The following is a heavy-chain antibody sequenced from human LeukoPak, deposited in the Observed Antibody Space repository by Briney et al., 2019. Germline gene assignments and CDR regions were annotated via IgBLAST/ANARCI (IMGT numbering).Heavy chain of an antibody. Sequence: PSETLSLTCTVSGGSISSSSYYWGWIRQPPGKGLEWIGRIYYSGSTHYDPSLKSRVTISVDTSKNQFSLQLSSVTAADTAVYYCARAFYEGYDYVWGSYRSAFDYWGQGTLVTVSS. CDR3: ARAFYEGYDYVWGSYRSAFDY. V-gene: IGHV4-39*01. D-gene: IGHD3-16*02. CDR2: IYYSGST. J-gene: IGHJ4*02. CDR1: GGSISSSSYY.